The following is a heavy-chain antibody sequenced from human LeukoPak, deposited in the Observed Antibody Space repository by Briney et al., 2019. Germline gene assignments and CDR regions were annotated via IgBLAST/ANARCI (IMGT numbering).Heavy chain of an antibody. D-gene: IGHD5-18*01. V-gene: IGHV3-11*01. CDR1: GFTFSDYY. J-gene: IGHJ4*02. CDR3: ARRPDGYAYGLDY. Sequence: GGSLRLSCSASGFTFSDYYMSWVRQTPGKGLEWLSYISSGDSTVYYADAVKGRFTVSRDNAKNSLYLQMSSLRPEDTAVYYCARRPDGYAYGLDYWGQGTLVTVSS. CDR2: ISSGDSTV.